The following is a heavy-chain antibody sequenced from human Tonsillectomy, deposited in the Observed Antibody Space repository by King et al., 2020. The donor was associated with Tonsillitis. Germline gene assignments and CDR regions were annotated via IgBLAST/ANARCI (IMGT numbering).Heavy chain of an antibody. CDR1: GFSLSTSGVG. D-gene: IGHD3-16*02. Sequence: ITLKESGPTLVKPTQTLTLTCTFSGFSLSTSGVGVGWIRQPPGKALEWLALIYWNDDKRYSPSLKSRLTITKDTSKNQVVLTMTNMDPVDTATYYCAHDTDYVWGSYRYGVTHFDYWGQGTLVTVSS. J-gene: IGHJ4*02. CDR2: IYWNDDK. V-gene: IGHV2-5*01. CDR3: AHDTDYVWGSYRYGVTHFDY.